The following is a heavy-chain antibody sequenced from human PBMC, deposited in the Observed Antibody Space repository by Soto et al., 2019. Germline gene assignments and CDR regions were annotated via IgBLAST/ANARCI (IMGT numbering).Heavy chain of an antibody. J-gene: IGHJ4*02. V-gene: IGHV4-39*01. CDR2: IYYSGST. D-gene: IGHD1-26*01. Sequence: PSETLSLTCTVSGGSISSSSYYWGWIRQPPGKGLEWIGSIYYSGSTYYNPSLKSRVTISVDTSKNQFSLKLSSVTAADTAVYYCARPGAYRSYFEYWGQGTLVTVSS. CDR1: GGSISSSSYY. CDR3: ARPGAYRSYFEY.